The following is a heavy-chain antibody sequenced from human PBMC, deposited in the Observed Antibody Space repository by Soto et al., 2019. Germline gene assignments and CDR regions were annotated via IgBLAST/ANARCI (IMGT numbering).Heavy chain of an antibody. CDR3: AKESISMVLGTNNWFDP. CDR1: GFTFSDYA. V-gene: IGHV3-23*01. Sequence: PGGSLRLSSAASGFTFSDYAMSWVRQAPGKGLEWVSAISGSAIATYYADSVKGRFTISRDNSKNTLYLQMNRLRAEDTAVYYCAKESISMVLGTNNWFDPWGQGTLVTVSS. J-gene: IGHJ5*02. CDR2: ISGSAIAT. D-gene: IGHD3-10*01.